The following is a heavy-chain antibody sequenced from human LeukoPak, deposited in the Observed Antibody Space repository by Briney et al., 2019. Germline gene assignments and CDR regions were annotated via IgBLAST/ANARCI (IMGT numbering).Heavy chain of an antibody. Sequence: ASVKVSCKASGYTFTGYYMHWVRQAPGQGLEWMGWINPNSGGTNYAQKFQGRVTMTRNTSISTAYMELSSLRSEDTAVYYCARGSRWLPQYYYYYYGMDVWGQGTTVTVSS. CDR3: ARGSRWLPQYYYYYYGMDV. D-gene: IGHD6-19*01. CDR2: INPNSGGT. CDR1: GYTFTGYY. V-gene: IGHV1-2*02. J-gene: IGHJ6*02.